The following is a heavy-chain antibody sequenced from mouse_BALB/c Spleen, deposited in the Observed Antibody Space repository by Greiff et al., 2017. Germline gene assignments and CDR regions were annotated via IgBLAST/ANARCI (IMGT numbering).Heavy chain of an antibody. D-gene: IGHD1-2*01. Sequence: VQLQQSGAELARPGASVKLSCKASGYTFTSYWMQWVKQRPGQGLEWIGAIYPGDGDTRYTQKFKGKATLTADKSSSTAYMQLSSLASEDSAVYYCARYVTTATRGFAYWGQGTLVTVSA. V-gene: IGHV1-87*01. J-gene: IGHJ3*01. CDR3: ARYVTTATRGFAY. CDR2: IYPGDGDT. CDR1: GYTFTSYW.